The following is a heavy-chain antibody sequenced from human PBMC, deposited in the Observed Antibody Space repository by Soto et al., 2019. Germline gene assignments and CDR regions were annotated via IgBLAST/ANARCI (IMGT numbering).Heavy chain of an antibody. J-gene: IGHJ4*02. V-gene: IGHV3-23*01. D-gene: IGHD3-10*01. Sequence: EVQLLESGGGLVQPGGSLRLSCAASGFIFSSYALNWVRQAPGKGLEWVSSISGGGGSTNYADSVKGRFTISRDNSKNTLYLQLNSLRAEDTALYYCASAFYGSGRYWGFDYWGQGTLVTVSS. CDR1: GFIFSSYA. CDR2: ISGGGGST. CDR3: ASAFYGSGRYWGFDY.